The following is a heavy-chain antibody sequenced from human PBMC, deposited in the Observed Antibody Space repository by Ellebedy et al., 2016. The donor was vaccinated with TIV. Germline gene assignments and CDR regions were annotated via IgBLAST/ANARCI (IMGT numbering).Heavy chain of an antibody. CDR2: ISWNSGSI. J-gene: IGHJ6*03. CDR1: GFTFDDYA. V-gene: IGHV3-9*01. D-gene: IGHD2-2*01. Sequence: SLKISCAASGFTFDDYAMHWVRQAPGKGLEWVSGISWNSGSIGYADSVKGRFTISRDNAKNSLYLQMNSLRAEDTALYYCAKDSMPNDYYYYMDVWGKGTTVTVSS. CDR3: AKDSMPNDYYYYMDV.